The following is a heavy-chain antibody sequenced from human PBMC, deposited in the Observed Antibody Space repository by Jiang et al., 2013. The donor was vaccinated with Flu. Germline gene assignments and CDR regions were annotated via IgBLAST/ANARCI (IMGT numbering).Heavy chain of an antibody. CDR2: IYYSGST. CDR1: GGSISSYY. CDR3: ARGSDSSSWPVYFDY. J-gene: IGHJ4*02. D-gene: IGHD6-13*01. V-gene: IGHV4-59*01. Sequence: GLVKPSETLSLTCTVSGGSISSYYWSWIRQPPGKGLEWIGYIYYSGSTNYNPSLKSRVTISVDTSKNQFSLKLSSVTAADTAVYYCARGSDSSSWPVYFDYWGQGTLVTVSS.